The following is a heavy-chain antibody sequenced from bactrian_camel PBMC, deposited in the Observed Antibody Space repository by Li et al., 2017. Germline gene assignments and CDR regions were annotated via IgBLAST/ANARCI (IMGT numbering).Heavy chain of an antibody. CDR1: GFPWRDSC. J-gene: IGHJ4*01. V-gene: IGHV3S9*01. CDR2: TDRDGTR. Sequence: HVQLVESGGDSVQVGGSLRLSCEVSGFPWRDSCMAWYRQVPGKERELVADTDRDGTRNYDDSVRGRFTISRDSAKNTVYLQMNNLQPEDTATYYCAEGRGSRGEHCYSLNYWGQGTQVTVS. CDR3: AEGRGSRGEHCYSLNY. D-gene: IGHD6*01.